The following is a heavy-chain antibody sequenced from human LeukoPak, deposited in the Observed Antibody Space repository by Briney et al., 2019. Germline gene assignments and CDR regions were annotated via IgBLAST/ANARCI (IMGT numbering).Heavy chain of an antibody. V-gene: IGHV3-48*03. CDR2: ISSSGSTI. D-gene: IGHD2-2*01. CDR3: ARECGSTSCPFDY. J-gene: IGHJ4*02. Sequence: PGGSLRLSCAASGFTFSSYEMNWVRQAPGKGLEWVSYISSSGSTIYYADSVKGRFTISRDNAKNSLYLQMNSLRAEDTAVYYCARECGSTSCPFDYRGQGTLVTVSS. CDR1: GFTFSSYE.